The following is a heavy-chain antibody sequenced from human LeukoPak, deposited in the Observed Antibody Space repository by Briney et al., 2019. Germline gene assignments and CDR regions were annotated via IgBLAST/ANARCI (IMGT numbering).Heavy chain of an antibody. J-gene: IGHJ5*02. CDR2: IYSGGST. Sequence: GGSLRLSCAASGFTVSSNYMSWVRQAPGKGLEWVSVIYSGGSTYYAYSVKGRFTISRDNSKNTLYLQMNSLRAEDTAVYYCARVRDYGWFDPWGQGTLVTVSS. V-gene: IGHV3-53*01. D-gene: IGHD3-16*01. CDR3: ARVRDYGWFDP. CDR1: GFTVSSNY.